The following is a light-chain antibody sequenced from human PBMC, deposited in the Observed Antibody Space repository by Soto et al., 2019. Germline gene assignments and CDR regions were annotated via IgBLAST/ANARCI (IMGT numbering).Light chain of an antibody. CDR2: GAS. V-gene: IGKV1-27*01. Sequence: DIQMTQSPSSLSASVGDRVTITCRASQGINSYLAWYQHKPGNAPKLLINGASTLQSGVPSRFSGSGSGTDFTLTISSLQPEDVATYYCQKYNSAPDTFSQGTKLEIK. CDR1: QGINSY. CDR3: QKYNSAPDT. J-gene: IGKJ2*01.